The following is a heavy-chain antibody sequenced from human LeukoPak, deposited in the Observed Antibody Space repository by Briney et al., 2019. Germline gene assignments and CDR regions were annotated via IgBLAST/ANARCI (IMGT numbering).Heavy chain of an antibody. CDR3: ARDGDSSGYSNFDY. CDR2: LNPNSGGT. CDR1: GYTFTGYY. Sequence: GASVKVSCKASGYTFTGYYMHWVRQAPGQGLEWMGWLNPNSGGTNYAQKLQGRVTMTRDTSINTAYMELSRLRSDDTAVYYCARDGDSSGYSNFDYWGQGTLVTVSS. D-gene: IGHD3-22*01. V-gene: IGHV1-2*02. J-gene: IGHJ4*02.